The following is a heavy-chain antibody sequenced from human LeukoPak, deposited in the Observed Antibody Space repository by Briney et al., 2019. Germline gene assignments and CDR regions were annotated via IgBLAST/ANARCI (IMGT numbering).Heavy chain of an antibody. Sequence: GGSLRLSCAASGFTFSSYSMNWVCQAPGKGLEWVSSISSSSSYIYYADSVKGRFTISRDNAKNSLYLQMNSLRAEDTAVYYCARVGSTSCYDYWGQGTLVTVSS. CDR3: ARVGSTSCYDY. V-gene: IGHV3-21*01. CDR1: GFTFSSYS. D-gene: IGHD2-2*01. J-gene: IGHJ4*02. CDR2: ISSSSSYI.